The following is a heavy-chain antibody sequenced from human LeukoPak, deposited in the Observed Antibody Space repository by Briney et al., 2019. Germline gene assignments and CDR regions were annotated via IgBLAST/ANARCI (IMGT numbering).Heavy chain of an antibody. Sequence: ASVKVSCKASGYTFTGHYIHWVRQAPGQGLEWMGWINANNGGTSYAQRFQGRVSLTRDTSISTAYMEVSRLRADDTALYYCARDRVPFYSSTFKDYYLQYGLDVWGQGTAVNVSS. CDR2: INANNGGT. J-gene: IGHJ6*02. V-gene: IGHV1-2*02. CDR1: GYTFTGHY. CDR3: ARDRVPFYSSTFKDYYLQYGLDV. D-gene: IGHD2/OR15-2a*01.